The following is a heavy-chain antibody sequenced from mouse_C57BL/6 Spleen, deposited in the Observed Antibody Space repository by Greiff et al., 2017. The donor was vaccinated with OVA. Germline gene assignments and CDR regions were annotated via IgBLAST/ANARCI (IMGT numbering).Heavy chain of an antibody. CDR1: GYTFTSYW. V-gene: IGHV1-61*01. CDR2: IYPSDSET. J-gene: IGHJ1*03. Sequence: VQLQQPGAELVRPGSSVKLSCKASGYTFTSYWMDWVKQRPGQGLEWIGNIYPSDSETHYNQKFKDKATLTVDKSSSTAYMQLSSLTSEDSAVYYCARKGYDGYYDWYFDVWGTGTTVTVSS. CDR3: ARKGYDGYYDWYFDV. D-gene: IGHD2-3*01.